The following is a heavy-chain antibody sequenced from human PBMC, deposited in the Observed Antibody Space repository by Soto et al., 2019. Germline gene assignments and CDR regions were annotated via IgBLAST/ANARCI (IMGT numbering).Heavy chain of an antibody. CDR1: GFTFTSYA. D-gene: IGHD3-3*01. CDR3: AREHDFWIHYSFDL. V-gene: IGHV1-3*01. J-gene: IGHJ4*02. CDR2: INAGDGNT. Sequence: QVQLVQSGAEVKEPGASVKLSCQTSGFTFTSYAIEWVRQAPGQSLEWMGWINAGDGNTKYSQRFQGRVTITRDTSANIAYLELSSLTSEDTAMYYCAREHDFWIHYSFDLWGQGTLVTVSS.